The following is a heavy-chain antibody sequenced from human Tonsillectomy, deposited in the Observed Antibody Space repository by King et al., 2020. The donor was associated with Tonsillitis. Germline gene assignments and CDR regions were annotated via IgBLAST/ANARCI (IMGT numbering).Heavy chain of an antibody. V-gene: IGHV3-23*04. D-gene: IGHD2-15*01. Sequence: VQLVESGGGLVQPGGSLRLSCAASGFTFSGYAMIWVRRAPGKGLEWVSAISGSGGKKYYADSVKGRFTISRDNSKNTLYLQMNSLRAEDTAIYYCAKGNVDCSGGSCPGSVYYYGRDVWGEGATLTVSS. CDR3: AKGNVDCSGGSCPGSVYYYGRDV. CDR1: GFTFSGYA. CDR2: ISGSGGKK. J-gene: IGHJ6*04.